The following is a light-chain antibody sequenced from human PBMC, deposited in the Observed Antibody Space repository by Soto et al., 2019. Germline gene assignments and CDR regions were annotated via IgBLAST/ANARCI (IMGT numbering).Light chain of an antibody. CDR1: ERIGSW. CDR2: KAS. V-gene: IGKV1-5*03. Sequence: DIEMTQSPSTLSASVGDRVTITCRASERIGSWLAWYQHKPAKAPKLLIYKASSLESGVPSRFSGSGSETEFTLTIRSLKPDDFGTYYCQQYNSYGTFGQGTKLDIK. J-gene: IGKJ1*01. CDR3: QQYNSYGT.